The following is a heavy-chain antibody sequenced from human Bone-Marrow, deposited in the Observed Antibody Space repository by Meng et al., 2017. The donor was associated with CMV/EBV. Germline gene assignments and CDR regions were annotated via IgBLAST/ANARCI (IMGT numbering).Heavy chain of an antibody. CDR3: AGWVSGGYQNYFDY. V-gene: IGHV4-31*03. CDR1: GGSISRGGDY. D-gene: IGHD1-26*01. Sequence: SETLSLTSTVSGGSISRGGDYWSWIRQNPGKGMEWIGYIYYSGSTYYNPSLKRRVTISVDTSTNQFSLKLSSVTAADTAVYCCAGWVSGGYQNYFDYWGQGTLVTVSS. J-gene: IGHJ4*02. CDR2: IYYSGST.